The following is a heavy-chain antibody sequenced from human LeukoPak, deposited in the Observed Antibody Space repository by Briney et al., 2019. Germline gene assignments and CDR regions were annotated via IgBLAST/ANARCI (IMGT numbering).Heavy chain of an antibody. V-gene: IGHV4-59*01. CDR3: ARVPAYYYDSSGLDWYFDL. CDR2: IYYSGST. J-gene: IGHJ2*01. D-gene: IGHD3-22*01. CDR1: GFTFSSYS. Sequence: GSLRLSCAASGFTFSSYSMNWVRQAPGKGLEWIGYIYYSGSTNYNPSLKSRVTISVDTSKNQFSLKLSSVTAADTAVYYCARVPAYYYDSSGLDWYFDLWGRGTLVTVSS.